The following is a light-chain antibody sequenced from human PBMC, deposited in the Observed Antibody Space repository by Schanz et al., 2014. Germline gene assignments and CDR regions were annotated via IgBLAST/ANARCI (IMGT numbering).Light chain of an antibody. Sequence: EIVLTQSPGTLSLSPGERATLSCRASQSVSSNHLVWYQQKPGQAPRLLIYGASRRATGIPDRFSGSGSETDFTLTISRLEPEDFAVYYCHQYGSTPLTFGGGTTVDIK. J-gene: IGKJ4*01. CDR3: HQYGSTPLT. CDR2: GAS. V-gene: IGKV3-20*01. CDR1: QSVSSNH.